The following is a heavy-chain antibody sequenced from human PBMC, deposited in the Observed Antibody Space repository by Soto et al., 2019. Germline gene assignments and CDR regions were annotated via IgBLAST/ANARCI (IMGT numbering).Heavy chain of an antibody. D-gene: IGHD2-2*01. CDR1: GGSVSSGTNY. CDR3: ARGHPFWQYHGWFDP. V-gene: IGHV4-61*01. J-gene: IGHJ5*02. CDR2: VYYNGNT. Sequence: QVQLQESGPGLVKSSETLSLTCNVSGGSVSSGTNYWSWIRQLPGKELEWIGYVYYNGNTNYNPSLKSRVTISVDTSKNQFSLKLRSVTAADTAVYYCARGHPFWQYHGWFDPWGQGTLVTVSS.